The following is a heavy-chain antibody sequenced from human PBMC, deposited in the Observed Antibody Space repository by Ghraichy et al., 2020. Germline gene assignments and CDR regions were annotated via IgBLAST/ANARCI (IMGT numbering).Heavy chain of an antibody. D-gene: IGHD3-3*01. CDR2: ISGSGGST. V-gene: IGHV3-23*01. J-gene: IGHJ5*02. Sequence: GGSLRLSCAASGFTFSSYAMSWVRQAPGKGLEWVSAISGSGGSTYYADSVKGRFTISRDNSKNTLYLQMNSLRAEDTAVYYCAKDGGPPYYDFWSGYYLRADNWFDPWGQGTLVTVSS. CDR1: GFTFSSYA. CDR3: AKDGGPPYYDFWSGYYLRADNWFDP.